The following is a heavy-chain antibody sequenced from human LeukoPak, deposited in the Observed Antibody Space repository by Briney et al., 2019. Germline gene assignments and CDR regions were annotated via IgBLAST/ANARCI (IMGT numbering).Heavy chain of an antibody. CDR2: IFYSGST. CDR3: ARGVIATGGNDFDY. Sequence: QASETLSLTCTVSSGSISTSNYYWGWVRQPPGKALEWIGNIFYSGSTYYSPSLKSRVTISLDTSRNQFSLKLNSVTAADTAVYYCARGVIATGGNDFDYWGQGTLVTVSS. J-gene: IGHJ4*02. D-gene: IGHD6-13*01. V-gene: IGHV4-39*07. CDR1: SGSISTSNYY.